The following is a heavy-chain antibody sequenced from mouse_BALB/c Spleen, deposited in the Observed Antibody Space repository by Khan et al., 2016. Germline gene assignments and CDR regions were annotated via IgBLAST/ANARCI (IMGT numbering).Heavy chain of an antibody. V-gene: IGHV5-17*02. J-gene: IGHJ4*01. D-gene: IGHD2-12*01. CDR1: GFTFSSFG. CDR3: ARYDVDNYAMDY. CDR2: ISSGSSNI. Sequence: EVELVESGGGLVQPGGSRKLSCAASGFTFSSFGMNWVRQAPEKGLEWVADISSGSSNIYYADTVKGRFTISRDNPENTLFLQMTSLRSEDTAMYYCARYDVDNYAMDYWGQGTSVTVSS.